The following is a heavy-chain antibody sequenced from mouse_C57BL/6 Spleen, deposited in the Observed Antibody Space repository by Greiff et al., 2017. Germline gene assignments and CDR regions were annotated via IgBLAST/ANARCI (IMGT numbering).Heavy chain of an antibody. Sequence: VQRVESGPELVKPGASVKISCKASGYAFSSSWMNWVKQRPGKGLEWIGRIYPGDGDTNYNGKFKGKATLTADKSSSTAYMQLSSLTSEDSAVYFCAASNYEAYWGQGTLVTVSA. CDR1: GYAFSSSW. CDR3: AASNYEAY. V-gene: IGHV1-82*01. J-gene: IGHJ3*01. CDR2: IYPGDGDT. D-gene: IGHD2-5*01.